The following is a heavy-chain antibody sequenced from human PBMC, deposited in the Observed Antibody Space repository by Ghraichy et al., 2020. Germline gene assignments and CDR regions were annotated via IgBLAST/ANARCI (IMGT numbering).Heavy chain of an antibody. CDR2: INPNSNTT. J-gene: IGHJ6*02. V-gene: IGHV1-2*02. CDR1: GYSFSGYY. Sequence: ASVKVSCKASGYSFSGYYMHWVRQAPGQGLEWMGWINPNSNTTSYAQKFQGRVTMTRDTTISTAYMEVTRLTSDDTAVYYCARDYLDVASAAMYPLSSMDDWGQGTTVTVSS. CDR3: ARDYLDVASAAMYPLSSMDD. D-gene: IGHD2-2*01.